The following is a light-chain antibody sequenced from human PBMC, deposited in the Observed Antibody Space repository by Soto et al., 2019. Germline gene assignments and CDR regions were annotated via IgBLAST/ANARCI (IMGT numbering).Light chain of an antibody. J-gene: IGLJ2*01. V-gene: IGLV2-14*03. Sequence: QSALTQPASVSGSPGQSITISCTGTRSDIGAYNFVSWYQQHPGEVPKLILYDVNVRPSGVSNRFSGSNSGNTASLTISGLQDEDEADYYCTSWTTSTTMIFGGGTKVTVL. CDR3: TSWTTSTTMI. CDR1: RSDIGAYNF. CDR2: DVN.